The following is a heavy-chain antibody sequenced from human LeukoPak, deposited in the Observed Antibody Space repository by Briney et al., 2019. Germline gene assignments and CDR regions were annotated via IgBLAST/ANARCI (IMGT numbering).Heavy chain of an antibody. V-gene: IGHV3-30-3*01. D-gene: IGHD6-6*01. CDR3: ASTNGARKAIMYYFDY. CDR1: GFTFSSYA. CDR2: ISYDGSNK. Sequence: GGSLRLSCAASGFTFSSYAMHWVRQAPGKGLEWVAVISYDGSNKYYADSVKGRFTISRDNSKNTLYLQMNSLRAEDTAVYYCASTNGARKAIMYYFDYWGQGTLVTVSS. J-gene: IGHJ4*02.